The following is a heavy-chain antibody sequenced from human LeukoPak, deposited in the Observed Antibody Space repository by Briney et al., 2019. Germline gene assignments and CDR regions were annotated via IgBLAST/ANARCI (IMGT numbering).Heavy chain of an antibody. Sequence: GRSLRLSCAASGFTFSSYAMHWVRQAPGKGLEWVAVISYDGSNKYYADSVKGRFTISRDNSKNTLYLQMNSLRAEDTAVYYCARHSGSYDYWGQGTLDTVSS. CDR1: GFTFSSYA. D-gene: IGHD1-26*01. CDR2: ISYDGSNK. J-gene: IGHJ4*02. CDR3: ARHSGSYDY. V-gene: IGHV3-30-3*01.